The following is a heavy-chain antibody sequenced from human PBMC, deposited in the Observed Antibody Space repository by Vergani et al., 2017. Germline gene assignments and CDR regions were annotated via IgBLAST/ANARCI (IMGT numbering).Heavy chain of an antibody. J-gene: IGHJ6*02. V-gene: IGHV1-69*08. CDR1: GGTFSSYT. CDR2: IIPILGIP. D-gene: IGHD3-16*01. Sequence: QVQLVQSGAEVKKPGSSVKVSCKASGGTFSSYTVTWVRQAPGQWLEWMGRIIPILGIPNYAQKLQGRVTITADKSTNTAYMELSSLRSEDTAVYYCARDRGTRTYGLDVWGQGTTVTVSS. CDR3: ARDRGTRTYGLDV.